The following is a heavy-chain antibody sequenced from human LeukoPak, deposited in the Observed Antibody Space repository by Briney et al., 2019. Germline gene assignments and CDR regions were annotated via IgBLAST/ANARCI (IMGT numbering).Heavy chain of an antibody. CDR3: AREVVYGEFDY. D-gene: IGHD2-15*01. CDR1: GGSISSYY. CDR2: IYYSGST. Sequence: PSETLSLTRTVSGGSISSYYWSWIRQPPGKGLEWIGYIYYSGSTNYNPSLKSRVTISVDPSKNQFSLKLSSVTAADTAVYYCAREVVYGEFDYWGQGTLVTVSS. J-gene: IGHJ4*02. V-gene: IGHV4-59*01.